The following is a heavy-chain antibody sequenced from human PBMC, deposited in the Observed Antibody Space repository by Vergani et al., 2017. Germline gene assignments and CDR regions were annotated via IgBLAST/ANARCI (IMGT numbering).Heavy chain of an antibody. CDR2: ISYDGSNK. Sequence: QVQLVESGGGVVQPGRSLRLSCAASGFTFSSYAMHWVRQAPGKGLEWVAVISYDGSNKYYADSVKGRFTISRDNSKNTLYLQMNSLRAEDTAVYYCARDVGDYYYYYMDVWGKGTTVTVSS. V-gene: IGHV3-30*04. CDR3: ARDVGDYYYYYMDV. CDR1: GFTFSSYA. J-gene: IGHJ6*03.